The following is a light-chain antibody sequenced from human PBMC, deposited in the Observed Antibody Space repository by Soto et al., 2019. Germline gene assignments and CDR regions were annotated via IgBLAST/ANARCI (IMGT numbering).Light chain of an antibody. CDR3: AAWDDTLGGFYV. CDR2: GDN. Sequence: QAVVTQPPSVSGAPGQRVTISCTGSSSNIGRGYAVHWYQQVLGSAPRLLLSGDNTRPSGVPDRFSAFKSGTSASLAISALRPEDEADYYCAAWDDTLGGFYVFGTGTKLTVL. V-gene: IGLV1-40*01. J-gene: IGLJ1*01. CDR1: SSNIGRGYA.